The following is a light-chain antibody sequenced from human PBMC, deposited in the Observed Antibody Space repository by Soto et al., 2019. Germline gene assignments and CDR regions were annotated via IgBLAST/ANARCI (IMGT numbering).Light chain of an antibody. V-gene: IGLV1-40*01. Sequence: SVLNQPPPVSGAPGQRVTLSCPGGSSNIGAGYDVHWYQQLPGTAPKLLIYGNSNRPPGVPDRSSGSKSGTSASLAITGLQAEDYADYYSQSYDSSLSVLYVFGSGIKVTGL. CDR2: GNS. J-gene: IGLJ1*01. CDR1: SSNIGAGYD. CDR3: QSYDSSLSVLYV.